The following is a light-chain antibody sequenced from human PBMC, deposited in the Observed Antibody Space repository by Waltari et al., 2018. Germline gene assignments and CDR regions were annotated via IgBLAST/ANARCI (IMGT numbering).Light chain of an antibody. CDR1: RSNIGNNA. CDR2: YDN. J-gene: IGLJ3*02. V-gene: IGLV1-36*01. Sequence: QSVLTQPPSVSEAPRQRVTISCSGSRSNIGNNAVNWYQKVPGKAPKLLVYYDNQVPSGFSDRFSGSKSGTSASLAISGLQSEDEADYYCAAWDDSLSAWLFGGGTKLTVL. CDR3: AAWDDSLSAWL.